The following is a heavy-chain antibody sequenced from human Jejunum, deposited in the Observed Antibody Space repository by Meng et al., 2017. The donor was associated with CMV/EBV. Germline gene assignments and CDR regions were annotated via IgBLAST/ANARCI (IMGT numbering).Heavy chain of an antibody. V-gene: IGHV1-2*02. CDR3: VVWSVGSCADEFDY. D-gene: IGHD3-3*01. Sequence: AAGYTFRDNDINGARQGPGQGLEWMGWIIARNGHTTHAQKFQGRVTMTTDTSMSAAYMELISLKSDDTATYYCVVWSVGSCADEFDYWGQGTLVTVSS. CDR1: GYTFRDND. J-gene: IGHJ4*02. CDR2: IIARNGHT.